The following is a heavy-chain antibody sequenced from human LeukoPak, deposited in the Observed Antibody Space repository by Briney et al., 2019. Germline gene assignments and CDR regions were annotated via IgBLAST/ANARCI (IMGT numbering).Heavy chain of an antibody. Sequence: SETLSLTCTVSGGSISSYYWSWIRQPPGKGLEWIGYIYYSGSTNYNPSLKSRVTISVDTSKNQFSLQLTSLTAADTAVYYCAREGQQLVPPFDYWGQGTLVTVSS. V-gene: IGHV4-59*12. CDR1: GGSISSYY. CDR3: AREGQQLVPPFDY. J-gene: IGHJ4*02. CDR2: IYYSGST. D-gene: IGHD6-6*01.